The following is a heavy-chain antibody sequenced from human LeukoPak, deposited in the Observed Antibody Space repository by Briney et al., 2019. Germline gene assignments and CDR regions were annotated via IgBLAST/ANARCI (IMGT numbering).Heavy chain of an antibody. J-gene: IGHJ4*02. CDR3: ARGFDSRFFND. CDR2: ISYDGSNK. Sequence: GGSLRLSCAASGFTFSSYAMHWVRQAPGKGLEWVAVISYDGSNKYYADSVKGRFTISRDNAKNSLYLQMNSLRVEDTAVYYCARGFDSRFFNDWGQGTLVTVSS. D-gene: IGHD3-22*01. V-gene: IGHV3-30-3*01. CDR1: GFTFSSYA.